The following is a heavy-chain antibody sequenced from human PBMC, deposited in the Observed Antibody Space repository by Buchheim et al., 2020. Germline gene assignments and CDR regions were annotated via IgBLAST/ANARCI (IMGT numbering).Heavy chain of an antibody. CDR3: AKSADDSSGYGYYYYYMDV. CDR1: GFTFSSYA. V-gene: IGHV3-23*01. Sequence: EVQLLESGGGLVQPGGSLRLSCAASGFTFSSYAMSWVRQAPGKGLEWVSAISGSGGSTYYADSVKGRFIISRDNSKNTQYLQMNSLRAEDTAVYYCAKSADDSSGYGYYYYYMDVWGKGTT. D-gene: IGHD3-22*01. J-gene: IGHJ6*03. CDR2: ISGSGGST.